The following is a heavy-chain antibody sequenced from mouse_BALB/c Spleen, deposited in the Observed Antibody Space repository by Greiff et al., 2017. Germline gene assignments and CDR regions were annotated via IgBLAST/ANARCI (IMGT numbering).Heavy chain of an antibody. D-gene: IGHD3-3*01. CDR1: GFAFSSYD. Sequence: EVQLVESGGGLVKPGGSLKLSCAASGFAFSSYDMSWVRQTPDKRLEWVATISSGGSYTYYPDSVKGRFTISRDNAKNTLYLQMSSLKSEDTAMYYCARVGDKDAMDYWGQGTSVTVSS. CDR2: ISSGGSYT. J-gene: IGHJ4*01. V-gene: IGHV5-6*01. CDR3: ARVGDKDAMDY.